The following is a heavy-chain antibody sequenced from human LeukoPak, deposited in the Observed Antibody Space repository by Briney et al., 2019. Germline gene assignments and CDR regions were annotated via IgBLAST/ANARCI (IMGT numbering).Heavy chain of an antibody. D-gene: IGHD3-9*01. CDR3: ARVHDKGVSWFDP. CDR1: GGSISSYY. CDR2: IYYSGST. J-gene: IGHJ5*02. Sequence: SETLSLTCTVSGGSISSYYWSWIRQPPGKGLEWIGYIYYSGSTNYNPSLKSRVTISVDTSKNQISLKLSSLTAADTAVYYCARVHDKGVSWFDPWGQGTLVTVSS. V-gene: IGHV4-59*01.